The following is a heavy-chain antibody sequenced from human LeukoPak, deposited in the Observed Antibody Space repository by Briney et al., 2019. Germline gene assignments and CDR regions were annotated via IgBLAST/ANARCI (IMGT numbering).Heavy chain of an antibody. Sequence: PGGSLRLSCTASGFTFGDYAMSWFRQAPGKGLEWVGFIRSKAYGGTTEYAASVKGRFTISRDDSKSIAYLQMNSLKTEDTAVYYCTRGLYSSGWFYYFVYWGQGTLVTVSS. CDR1: GFTFGDYA. CDR3: TRGLYSSGWFYYFVY. J-gene: IGHJ4*02. CDR2: IRSKAYGGTT. D-gene: IGHD6-19*01. V-gene: IGHV3-49*03.